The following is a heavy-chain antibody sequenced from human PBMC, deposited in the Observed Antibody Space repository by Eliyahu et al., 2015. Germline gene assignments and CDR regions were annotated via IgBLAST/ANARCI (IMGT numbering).Heavy chain of an antibody. V-gene: IGHV3-23*01. J-gene: IGHJ4*02. CDR3: AKDYYSTIPARPNY. D-gene: IGHD6-6*01. CDR1: GFAFSSHA. Sequence: EVQLLESGGDLVQPGGSLRLSCAASGFAFSSHAMSWVRQAPGKGLEWVSGISGGGGSRYYADSVKGRFTISRDNPKNTLYLQMNSLRADDTAIYYCAKDYYSTIPARPNYWGQGTLVTVSS. CDR2: ISGGGGSR.